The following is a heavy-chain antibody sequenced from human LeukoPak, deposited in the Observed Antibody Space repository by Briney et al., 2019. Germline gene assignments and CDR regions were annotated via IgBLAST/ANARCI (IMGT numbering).Heavy chain of an antibody. V-gene: IGHV1-3*01. J-gene: IGHJ4*02. CDR1: GYSFTKYV. D-gene: IGHD2-21*01. CDR2: INAGNGDT. CDR3: ARDDCGDTCYPGGY. Sequence: ASVNVSCKASGYSFTKYVVHWVRQAPGQRPEWMGWINAGNGDTKYSQNFQDRVTITRDTSANTAYMELSSLKSEDTALYYCARDDCGDTCYPGGYWGQGTLVTVSS.